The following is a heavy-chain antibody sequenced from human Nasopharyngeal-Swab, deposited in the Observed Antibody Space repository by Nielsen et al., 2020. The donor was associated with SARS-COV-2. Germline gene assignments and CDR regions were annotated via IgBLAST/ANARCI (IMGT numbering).Heavy chain of an antibody. CDR3: ARDRRDVVVVVAAGGPDY. J-gene: IGHJ4*02. D-gene: IGHD2-15*01. V-gene: IGHV1-18*01. CDR1: GYTFTNYG. Sequence: ASVKVSCKASGYTFTNYGITWVRQAPGQGLGWMGWISTYNSNTNYRQKLQGRVTMTTDTSTSTAYMELRSLRSDDTAMYYCARDRRDVVVVVAAGGPDYWGQGTLVTVSS. CDR2: ISTYNSNT.